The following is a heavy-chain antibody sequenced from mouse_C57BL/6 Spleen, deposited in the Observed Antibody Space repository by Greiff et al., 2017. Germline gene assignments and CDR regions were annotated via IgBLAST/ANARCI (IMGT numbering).Heavy chain of an antibody. D-gene: IGHD1-1*01. CDR3: ARAHNYYGSSYLDY. CDR2: INYDGSST. J-gene: IGHJ2*01. CDR1: GFTFSDYY. Sequence: EVKLVESEGGLVQPGSSMKLSCTASGFTFSDYYMAWVRQVPEKGLEWVANINYDGSSTYYLDSLKSRFIISRDNAKNILYLQMSSLKSEDTATYYCARAHNYYGSSYLDYWGQGTTLTVSS. V-gene: IGHV5-16*01.